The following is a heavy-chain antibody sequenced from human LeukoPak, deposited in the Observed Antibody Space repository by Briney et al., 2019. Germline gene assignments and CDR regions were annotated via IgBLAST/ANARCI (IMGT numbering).Heavy chain of an antibody. D-gene: IGHD4-17*01. Sequence: GESLRLSCAASGFTFSSYGMHWVRQAPGKGLEWVAVIWYDGSNKYYADSVKGRFTISGDNSKNTLYLQMNSLRAEDTAVYYCARNAPTSDGDYDYFDYWGQGTLVTVSS. V-gene: IGHV3-33*08. CDR3: ARNAPTSDGDYDYFDY. CDR2: IWYDGSNK. CDR1: GFTFSSYG. J-gene: IGHJ4*02.